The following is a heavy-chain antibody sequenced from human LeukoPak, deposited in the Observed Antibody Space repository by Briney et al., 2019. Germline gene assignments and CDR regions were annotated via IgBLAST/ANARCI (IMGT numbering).Heavy chain of an antibody. CDR3: AREGSIVARTDF. CDR2: ISYDGNRE. J-gene: IGHJ4*02. V-gene: IGHV3-30-3*01. Sequence: GGSLRLSCEASGFTFDNYAMHWVRQAPGKRLEWVAVISYDGNREYYPDSVKGRFTISRDNSKNTLYLQMNGLKTEDTAVYYCAREGSIVARTDFWGQGALVIVSS. D-gene: IGHD2-15*01. CDR1: GFTFDNYA.